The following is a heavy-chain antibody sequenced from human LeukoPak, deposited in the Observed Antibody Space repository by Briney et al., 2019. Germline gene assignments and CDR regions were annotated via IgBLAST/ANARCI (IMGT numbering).Heavy chain of an antibody. V-gene: IGHV1-69*04. J-gene: IGHJ6*02. CDR2: IIPILGIA. CDR3: ARDPYDGMDV. Sequence: SVKVSCKASGGTFSSYAISWVRQAPGQGLEWMGRIIPILGIANYAQKFQGRVTITSDKSTSTAYMELSSLRSEDTAVYFCARDPYDGMDVWGQGTTVTVS. CDR1: GGTFSSYA.